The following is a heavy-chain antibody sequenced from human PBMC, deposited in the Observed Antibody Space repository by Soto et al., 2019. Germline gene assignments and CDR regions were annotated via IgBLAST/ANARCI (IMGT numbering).Heavy chain of an antibody. CDR3: ARGRGYSYGLDP. CDR1: GGSISTSNW. D-gene: IGHD5-18*01. V-gene: IGHV4-4*02. CDR2: VYRTGST. Sequence: PSETLSLTCAVSGGSISTSNWWSWVRQPPGKGLEWIGEVYRTGSTNYNPSLESRLTISVDKSKNQFSLKLTSVTAADTAVYYCARGRGYSYGLDPWGQGTLVT. J-gene: IGHJ5*02.